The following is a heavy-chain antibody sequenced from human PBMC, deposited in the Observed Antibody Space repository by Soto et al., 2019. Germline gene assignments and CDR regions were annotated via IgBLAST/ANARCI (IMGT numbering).Heavy chain of an antibody. V-gene: IGHV3-23*01. CDR2: ISGSGGST. J-gene: IGHJ4*02. D-gene: IGHD3-10*01. CDR3: AKDPACFGNYFDY. CDR1: GLTFSSYA. Sequence: EVQLLESGGGLVQPGGSLRLSCAASGLTFSSYAMSWVRQAPGKGLEWVSTISGSGGSTSYADSAKGRFTISRDNSRNTLYLQMNSLRAEDTAVYYFAKDPACFGNYFDYWGQGTLVTVSS.